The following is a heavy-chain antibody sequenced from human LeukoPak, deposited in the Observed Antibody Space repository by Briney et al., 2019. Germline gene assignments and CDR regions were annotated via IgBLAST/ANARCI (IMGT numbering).Heavy chain of an antibody. Sequence: GGSLRLSCAASGFTFSSYGMHWVRQAPGKGLEWVAFIRYDGSNKYYADSVKGGFTISRDNSKNTLYLQMNSLRAEDTAVYYCAKDSGYYYDSSGYYPDYWGQGTLATVSS. CDR3: AKDSGYYYDSSGYYPDY. V-gene: IGHV3-30*02. CDR1: GFTFSSYG. CDR2: IRYDGSNK. D-gene: IGHD3-22*01. J-gene: IGHJ4*02.